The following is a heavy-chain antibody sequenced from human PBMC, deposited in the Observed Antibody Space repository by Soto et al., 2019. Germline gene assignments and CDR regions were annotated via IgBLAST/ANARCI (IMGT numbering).Heavy chain of an antibody. CDR3: ARDDDYPDNGFAY. CDR2: ILNDASGH. J-gene: IGHJ4*02. CDR1: GFTFSRHG. D-gene: IGHD4-17*01. Sequence: QVQLVESGGGVVQPGTSLRRSCAATGFTFSRHGMHWVRQTPGKGLEWLAVILNDASGHWYADSVKGRFTISRDNFENTLYLQMNGLRLEDTAMYYCARDDDYPDNGFAYWGQGTLVTVSS. V-gene: IGHV3-33*01.